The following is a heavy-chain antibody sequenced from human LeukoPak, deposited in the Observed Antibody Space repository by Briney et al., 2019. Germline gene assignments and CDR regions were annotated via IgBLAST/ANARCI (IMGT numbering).Heavy chain of an antibody. CDR2: IYPGDSDT. CDR1: GYSFTSYW. J-gene: IGHJ4*02. Sequence: GEPLKISCKGSGYSFTSYWIGWVRQMPGKRLEWMGIIYPGDSDTRYSPSFQGQVTISADKSIRTAYLQWSSMKASDTAMYYCARHSSSLGFDYWGQGTLVTVSS. D-gene: IGHD6-13*01. V-gene: IGHV5-51*01. CDR3: ARHSSSLGFDY.